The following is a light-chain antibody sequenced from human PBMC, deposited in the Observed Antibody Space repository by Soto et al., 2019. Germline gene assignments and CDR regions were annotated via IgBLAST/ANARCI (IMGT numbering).Light chain of an antibody. CDR1: QSVSSN. Sequence: EILMTQSPATLSVSPGARATLSCRASQSVSSNLAWYQHKPGQAPRLLIYGASPRATGIPGRFSGSGSGTVFTLTISSLQPEDFGVYYCQQYNKWPWTFGRGTKVDIK. CDR2: GAS. V-gene: IGKV3-15*01. CDR3: QQYNKWPWT. J-gene: IGKJ1*01.